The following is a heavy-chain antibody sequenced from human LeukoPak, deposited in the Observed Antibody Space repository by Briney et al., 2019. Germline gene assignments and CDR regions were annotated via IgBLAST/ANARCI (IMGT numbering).Heavy chain of an antibody. Sequence: SETLSLTCTVSGGSISSSSYYWGWIRQPPGKGLEWIGSIYYSGSTYYNPSLKSRVTISVDTSKNQFSLKLSSVTAADTAVYYCAVLPGEYFDYWGQGTLVTVSS. CDR3: AVLPGEYFDY. V-gene: IGHV4-39*07. J-gene: IGHJ4*02. D-gene: IGHD2/OR15-2a*01. CDR2: IYYSGST. CDR1: GGSISSSSYY.